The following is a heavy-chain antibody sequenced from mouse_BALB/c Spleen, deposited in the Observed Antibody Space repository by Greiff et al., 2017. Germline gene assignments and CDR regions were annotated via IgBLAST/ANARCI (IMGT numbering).Heavy chain of an antibody. CDR2: IDPANGNT. Sequence: VQLQQSGAELVKPWASVKLSCTASGFNIKDTYMHWVKQRPEQGLEWIGRIDPANGNTKYDPKFQGKATITADTSSNTAYLQLSSLTSEDTAVYYCAPAFYYAMDYWGQGTSVTVSS. CDR3: APAFYYAMDY. J-gene: IGHJ4*01. V-gene: IGHV14-3*02. CDR1: GFNIKDTY.